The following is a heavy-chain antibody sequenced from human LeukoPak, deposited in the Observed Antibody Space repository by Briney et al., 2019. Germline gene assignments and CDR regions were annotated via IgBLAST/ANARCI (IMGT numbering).Heavy chain of an antibody. CDR1: GFTFSSYW. CDR2: IKQDGSEK. CDR3: ARARITIFGALGY. J-gene: IGHJ4*02. Sequence: PGGSLRLSCAASGFTFSSYWMSWVRQAPGKGLEWVANIKQDGSEKYYVDSVKGRFTISRDNAKNSLYLQMNSLRAEDTAVYYCARARITIFGALGYWGQGTLVTVSS. V-gene: IGHV3-7*01. D-gene: IGHD3-3*01.